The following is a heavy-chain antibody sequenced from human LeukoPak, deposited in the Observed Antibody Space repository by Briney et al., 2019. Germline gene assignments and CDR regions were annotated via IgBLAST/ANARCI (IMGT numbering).Heavy chain of an antibody. CDR3: AGNYYDSSGYPLDY. D-gene: IGHD3-22*01. CDR1: GGTFSSYA. Sequence: ASVKVSCKASGGTFSSYAISWVRQAPGQGLEWMEWINPNSGGTNYAQKFQGRVTMTRDTSISTAYMELSRLRSDDTAVYYCAGNYYDSSGYPLDYWGQGTLVTVSS. CDR2: INPNSGGT. V-gene: IGHV1-2*02. J-gene: IGHJ4*02.